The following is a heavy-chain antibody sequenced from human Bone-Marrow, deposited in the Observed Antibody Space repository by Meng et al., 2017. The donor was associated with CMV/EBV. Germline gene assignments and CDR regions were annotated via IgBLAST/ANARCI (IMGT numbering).Heavy chain of an antibody. D-gene: IGHD5-12*01. Sequence: ESLKISCTVSGYSISSGYYWGWIRQPPGKGLEWIGSIYHSGSTYYNPSLKSRVTISVDTSKNQFSLKLSSVTAADTAVYYCARDFSGYDSCWGQGTLVTVSS. J-gene: IGHJ4*02. CDR3: ARDFSGYDSC. CDR1: GYSISSGYY. V-gene: IGHV4-38-2*02. CDR2: IYHSGST.